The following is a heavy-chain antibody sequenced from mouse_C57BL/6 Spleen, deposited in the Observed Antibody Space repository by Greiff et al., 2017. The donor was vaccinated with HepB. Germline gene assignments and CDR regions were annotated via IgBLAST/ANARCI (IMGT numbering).Heavy chain of an antibody. CDR3: ARREGYDGGFAY. CDR2: IYPRSGNT. Sequence: VQLQQSGAELARPGASVKLSCKASGYTFTSYGISWVKQRTGQGLEWIGEIYPRSGNTYYNEKFKGKATLTADKSSSTAYMELRSLTSEDSAVYFCARREGYDGGFAYWGQGTLVTVSA. CDR1: GYTFTSYG. D-gene: IGHD2-2*01. J-gene: IGHJ3*01. V-gene: IGHV1-81*01.